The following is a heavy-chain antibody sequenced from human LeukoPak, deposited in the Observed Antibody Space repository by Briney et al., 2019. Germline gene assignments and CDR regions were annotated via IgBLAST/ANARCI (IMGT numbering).Heavy chain of an antibody. J-gene: IGHJ4*02. CDR3: ARDSITMVRGAHFDY. V-gene: IGHV1-3*01. Sequence: ASVKVSCKASGYTFTSYAMHWVRQAPGQRLEWMGWINAGNGNTKYSQKFQGRVTITRDTSASTAYMELRSLRSEDTAVYYCARDSITMVRGAHFDYWGQGTLVTVSS. CDR1: GYTFTSYA. D-gene: IGHD3-10*01. CDR2: INAGNGNT.